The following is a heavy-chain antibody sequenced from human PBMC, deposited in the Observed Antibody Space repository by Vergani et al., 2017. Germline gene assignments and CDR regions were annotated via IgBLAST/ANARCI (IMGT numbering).Heavy chain of an antibody. Sequence: QLQESGPGLVKPSQTLYITCTVSGGYISRGGYDWSWIGPRAGKGLEWIRRSYTGGGTTYKPSLKSRISISIDTSKNQFSLKLSSVTAADSAIYYCARDQDDYDILTGYRYWYFDLGGRGTLVTVSS. D-gene: IGHD3-9*01. V-gene: IGHV4-61*02. CDR2: SYTGGGT. J-gene: IGHJ2*01. CDR1: GGYISRGGYD. CDR3: ARDQDDYDILTGYRYWYFDL.